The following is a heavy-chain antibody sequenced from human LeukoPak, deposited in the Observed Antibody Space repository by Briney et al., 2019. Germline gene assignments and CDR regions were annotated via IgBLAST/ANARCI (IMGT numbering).Heavy chain of an antibody. CDR2: ISAYNGNT. D-gene: IGHD3-22*01. V-gene: IGHV1-18*01. CDR1: GYTFTSYG. J-gene: IGHJ4*02. Sequence: ASVKVSCKASGYTFTSYGISWVRQAPGQGLEWMGWISAYNGNTNYAQKLQGRVTTTTDTSTSTAYMELRSLRSDDTAVYYCARDYYDSSGYEHGYWGQGTLVTVSS. CDR3: ARDYYDSSGYEHGY.